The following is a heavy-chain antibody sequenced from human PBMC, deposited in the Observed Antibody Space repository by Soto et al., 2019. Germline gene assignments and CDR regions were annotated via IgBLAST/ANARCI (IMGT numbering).Heavy chain of an antibody. CDR2: IWYDGSNK. CDR1: GFTFNSYD. CDR3: ARDMRNYEDPFMDV. Sequence: QVQLVESGGGVVQPGRSLRLSCAASGFTFNSYDMHWVRQAPGKGLEWVAIIWYDGSNKYYADSVKGRFAISRDNSKNTLYLQMSSLRAEDTAVYYCARDMRNYEDPFMDVWGQGTTVTVSS. J-gene: IGHJ6*02. D-gene: IGHD1-7*01. V-gene: IGHV3-33*01.